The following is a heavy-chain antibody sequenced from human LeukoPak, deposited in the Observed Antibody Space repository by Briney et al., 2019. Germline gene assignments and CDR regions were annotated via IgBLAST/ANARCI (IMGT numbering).Heavy chain of an antibody. CDR1: GGSISSGDYY. J-gene: IGHJ5*02. V-gene: IGHV4-30-4*01. CDR3: APCQRGSGSYLGWFDR. D-gene: IGHD3-10*01. Sequence: PSETLSLTCTVSGGSISSGDYYWSWIRQPPGKGLEWIGYIYYSGSTYYNPSLKSRVTISVDTHKNQFSLKLSSVTAADTAVYYCAPCQRGSGSYLGWFDRWGQGTLVTVSS. CDR2: IYYSGST.